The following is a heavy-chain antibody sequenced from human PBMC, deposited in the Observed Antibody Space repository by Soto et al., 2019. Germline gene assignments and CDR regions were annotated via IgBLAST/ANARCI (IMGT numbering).Heavy chain of an antibody. CDR2: ISSSSSYI. D-gene: IGHD2-15*01. CDR1: GFTFSSYS. J-gene: IGHJ4*02. V-gene: IGHV3-21*01. Sequence: EVQLVESGGGLVKPGGSLRLSCAASGFTFSSYSMNWVRQAPGKGLEWVSSISSSSSYIYYADSVKGRFTISRDNAKNSLYLQMNSLRAEDTAVYYGARGVGGYCSGGSCPNFDYWGQGTLVTVSS. CDR3: ARGVGGYCSGGSCPNFDY.